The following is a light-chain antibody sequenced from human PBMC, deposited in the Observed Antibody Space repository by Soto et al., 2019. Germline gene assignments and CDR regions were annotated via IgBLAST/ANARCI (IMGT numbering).Light chain of an antibody. CDR1: QSVSGN. J-gene: IGKJ2*01. Sequence: VLMTQSPDTLSVSPGESATLSCRASQSVSGNLAWYQQKPGQAPRLLLYAASTRATGILARFSGSGSGTEFTLTISSLQSEDFAVYYCQQYTNWPPYTFGQGTKLEIK. CDR3: QQYTNWPPYT. CDR2: AAS. V-gene: IGKV3-15*01.